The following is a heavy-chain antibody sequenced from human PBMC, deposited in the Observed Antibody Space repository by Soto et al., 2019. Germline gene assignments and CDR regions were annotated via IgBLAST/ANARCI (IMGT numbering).Heavy chain of an antibody. J-gene: IGHJ6*02. CDR2: FDPEDGET. CDR1: GYTLTELS. V-gene: IGHV1-24*01. Sequence: ASVKVSCKVSGYTLTELSMHWVRQAPGKGLEWLGGFDPEDGETIYAQKFQGRVTMTEDTSTDTAYMELSSLRSEDTAVYYCATHGGIAAAAYYYYYGMDVWGQGTTVTVSS. CDR3: ATHGGIAAAAYYYYYGMDV. D-gene: IGHD6-13*01.